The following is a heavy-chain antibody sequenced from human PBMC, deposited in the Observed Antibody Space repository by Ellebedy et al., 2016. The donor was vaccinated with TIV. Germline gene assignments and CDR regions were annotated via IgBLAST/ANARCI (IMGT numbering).Heavy chain of an antibody. D-gene: IGHD6-13*01. J-gene: IGHJ4*02. CDR3: ARLIGDTRRRSSSRDY. CDR2: IYYSGST. V-gene: IGHV4-59*01. Sequence: SETLSLTCTVSSGSISSYYWSWIRQPPGKGLEWIGYIYYSGSTNYNPSLKSRVTISVDTSKNQFSLKLSSVTAADTAVYYCARLIGDTRRRSSSRDYWGQGTLVTVSS. CDR1: SGSISSYY.